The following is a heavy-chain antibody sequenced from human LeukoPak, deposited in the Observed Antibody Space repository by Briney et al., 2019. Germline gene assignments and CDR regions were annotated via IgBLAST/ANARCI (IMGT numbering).Heavy chain of an antibody. CDR1: GGSISSSSYY. Sequence: PSETLSLTCTVSGGSISSSSYYWGWIRQPPGKGLEWIGSIYYSGSTYYNPSLKSRVTISVDTSKNQFSLKLSSVTAADTAVYYCARGGNGFDPWGQGTLVTVSS. V-gene: IGHV4-39*01. CDR3: ARGGNGFDP. D-gene: IGHD3-16*01. J-gene: IGHJ5*02. CDR2: IYYSGST.